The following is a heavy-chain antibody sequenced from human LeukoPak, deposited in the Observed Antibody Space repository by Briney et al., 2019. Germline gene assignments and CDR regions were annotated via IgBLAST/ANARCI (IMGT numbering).Heavy chain of an antibody. CDR3: ARAPYSYGHPYYFDY. V-gene: IGHV4-39*07. Sequence: SETLSLTCTVSGGSISSSSYYWGWIRQPPGKGLEWIGSIYYSGSTYYNPSLKSRVTISVDTSKNQFSLKPSSVTAADTAVYYCARAPYSYGHPYYFDYWGQGTLVTVSS. J-gene: IGHJ4*02. CDR1: GGSISSSSYY. D-gene: IGHD5-18*01. CDR2: IYYSGST.